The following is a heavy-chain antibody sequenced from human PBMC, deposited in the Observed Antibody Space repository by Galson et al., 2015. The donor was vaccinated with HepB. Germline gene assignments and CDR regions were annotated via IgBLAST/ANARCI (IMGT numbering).Heavy chain of an antibody. Sequence: SLRLSCAASGFTFSSYAMHWVRQAAGKGLDFVSAISSHGDSTYYADSVKGRFTISRDNSKNTLYLRMSSLRAEDTALYYCVKCQQGYSGYDYLDYWGQGTLVTVSS. J-gene: IGHJ4*02. CDR3: VKCQQGYSGYDYLDY. D-gene: IGHD5-12*01. CDR2: ISSHGDST. CDR1: GFTFSSYA. V-gene: IGHV3-64D*06.